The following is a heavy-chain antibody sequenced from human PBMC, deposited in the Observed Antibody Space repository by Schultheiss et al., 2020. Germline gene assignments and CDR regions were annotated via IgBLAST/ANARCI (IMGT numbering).Heavy chain of an antibody. V-gene: IGHV4-59*08. Sequence: SETLSLTCTVSGGSISSYYWSWIRQPPGKGLEWIGEINHSGSTNYNPSLKSRVTISVDTSKNQFSLKLSSVTAADTAVYYCARQAGTVVTRAWYFDYWGQGTLVTVSS. D-gene: IGHD4-23*01. CDR2: INHSGST. J-gene: IGHJ4*02. CDR3: ARQAGTVVTRAWYFDY. CDR1: GGSISSYY.